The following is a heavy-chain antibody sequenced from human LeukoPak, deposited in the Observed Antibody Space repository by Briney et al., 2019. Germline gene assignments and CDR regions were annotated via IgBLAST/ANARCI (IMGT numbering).Heavy chain of an antibody. J-gene: IGHJ6*02. CDR1: GGSFSGYY. V-gene: IGHV4-34*01. Sequence: SETLSLTCAVYGGSFSGYYWSWIRQPPGKGLEWIGEINHSGSTNYNPSLKSRVTISVDTSKNQFSLKLSSVTAADTAVYYCTRVKGTARPFIFGMDVWGQGTTVTVSS. CDR2: INHSGST. CDR3: TRVKGTARPFIFGMDV. D-gene: IGHD3-3*01.